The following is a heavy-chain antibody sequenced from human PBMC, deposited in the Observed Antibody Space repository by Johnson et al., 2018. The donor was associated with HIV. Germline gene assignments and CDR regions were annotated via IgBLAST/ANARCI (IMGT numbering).Heavy chain of an antibody. CDR1: GFTVSSNY. Sequence: VQLVESGGGLIQPGGSLRLSCAASGFTVSSNYMSWVRQAPGKGLEWVSVIYSGGSTYYEDSVKGRFIISRDNSKNTLFLQMNSLRPKDTAVYFCARVSLAYSYGYDAFDIWGRGTMVTVSS. D-gene: IGHD5-18*01. J-gene: IGHJ3*02. CDR2: IYSGGST. V-gene: IGHV3-66*03. CDR3: ARVSLAYSYGYDAFDI.